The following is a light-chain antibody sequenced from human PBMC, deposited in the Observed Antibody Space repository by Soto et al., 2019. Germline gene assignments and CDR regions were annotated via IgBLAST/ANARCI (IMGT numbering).Light chain of an antibody. V-gene: IGKV1-5*01. J-gene: IGKJ1*01. CDR2: GAS. CDR1: QSVSGW. Sequence: DIQMTQSPSTLSASVGDTVTVTCRASQSVSGWLAWYQQKPGEAPKLLIYGASALPRGVPSRFSGSGSGTKFTLTIASLQPDDFATYYCQQYETFSGTVGPGTKVDIK. CDR3: QQYETFSGT.